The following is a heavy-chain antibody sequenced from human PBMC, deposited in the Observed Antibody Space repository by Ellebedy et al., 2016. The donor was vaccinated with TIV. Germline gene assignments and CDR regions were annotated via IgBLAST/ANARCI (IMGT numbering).Heavy chain of an antibody. CDR1: GGSISSYY. CDR3: ARAAIYYDRWEAASAIDY. V-gene: IGHV4-59*13. D-gene: IGHD3-22*01. J-gene: IGHJ4*02. Sequence: SETLSLXXTVSGGSISSYYWSWIRQPPGKGLEWIEYIYYSGSTNYNPSLKSRVTISVDTSKNQFSLKLSSVTAADTAVYYCARAAIYYDRWEAASAIDYWGQGTLVTVSS. CDR2: IYYSGST.